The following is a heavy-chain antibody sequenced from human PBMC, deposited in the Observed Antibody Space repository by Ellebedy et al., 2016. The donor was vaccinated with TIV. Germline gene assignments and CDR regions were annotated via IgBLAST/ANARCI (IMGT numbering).Heavy chain of an antibody. V-gene: IGHV4-34*01. J-gene: IGHJ3*02. CDR3: ARGLRGYDTFDI. Sequence: MPSETLSLTCAVYGGSFRGYYWSWIRQAPGKGLEWIGEITLGGTTNYNPSLKSRVTISADRSEIPFSLKLTSVTVADTAVYYCARGLRGYDTFDIWGQGTMVRVSS. D-gene: IGHD2-15*01. CDR2: ITLGGTT. CDR1: GGSFRGYY.